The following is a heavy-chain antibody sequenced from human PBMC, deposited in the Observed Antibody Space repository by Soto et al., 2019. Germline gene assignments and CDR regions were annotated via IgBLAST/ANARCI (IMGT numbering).Heavy chain of an antibody. V-gene: IGHV1-2*04. CDR1: GYTFTGCY. D-gene: IGHD3-3*01. CDR2: INPNSGGT. CDR3: AREKKRYDFWSGSPLYYYYGMDV. J-gene: IGHJ6*02. Sequence: ASVKVSCKASGYTFTGCYMHWVRQAPGQGLEWMGRINPNSGGTNYAQKFQGWVTMTRDTSISTAYMELSRLRSDDTAVYYCAREKKRYDFWSGSPLYYYYGMDVWGQGTTVTVSS.